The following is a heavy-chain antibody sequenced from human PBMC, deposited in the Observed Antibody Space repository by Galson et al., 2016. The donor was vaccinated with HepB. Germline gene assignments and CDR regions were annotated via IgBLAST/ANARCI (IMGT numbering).Heavy chain of an antibody. J-gene: IGHJ4*02. V-gene: IGHV3-30*18. CDR2: ISYDGLNK. Sequence: SLRLSCAASGFGFNTFGMHWVRQAPGKGPEWVALISYDGLNKYYPDSVKGRFTISRDNSKSTLYLQMNSLRAEDTAVYFCSKGAYYGSGSYSAHWGRGTLVTVSS. CDR1: GFGFNTFG. D-gene: IGHD3-10*01. CDR3: SKGAYYGSGSYSAH.